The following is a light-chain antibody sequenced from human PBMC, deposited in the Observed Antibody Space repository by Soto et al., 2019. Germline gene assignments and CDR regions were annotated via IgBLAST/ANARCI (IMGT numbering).Light chain of an antibody. V-gene: IGLV1-44*01. CDR2: SNN. J-gene: IGLJ1*01. CDR3: AAWDDSLNGPYV. CDR1: SSNIGSNT. Sequence: SVLTQPPSASGTPGQGVTISCSGSSSNIGSNTVNWYQQLPGTAPKLLIYSNNQRPSGVPDRFSGSKSGTSASLAISGLQSEDEADYYCAAWDDSLNGPYVFGTGTKVTVL.